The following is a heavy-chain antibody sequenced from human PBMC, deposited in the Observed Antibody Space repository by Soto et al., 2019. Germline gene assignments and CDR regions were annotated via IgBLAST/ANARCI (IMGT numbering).Heavy chain of an antibody. CDR2: IYYSGST. Sequence: SETLSLTCTVSGGSISSGGYYWSWIRQHPEKGLEWIGYIYYSGSTYYNPSLKSRVTISVDTSKNQFSLNLSSVTAADTAVYYCARDTAAAGSYYYYYGMDVWGQGTTVTVSS. CDR3: ARDTAAAGSYYYYYGMDV. D-gene: IGHD6-13*01. V-gene: IGHV4-31*03. CDR1: GGSISSGGYY. J-gene: IGHJ6*02.